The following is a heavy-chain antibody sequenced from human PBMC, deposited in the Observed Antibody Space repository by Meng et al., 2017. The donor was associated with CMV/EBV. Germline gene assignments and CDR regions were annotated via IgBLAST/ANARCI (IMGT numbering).Heavy chain of an antibody. CDR3: AREWGGIVVVPAAMGFDY. CDR1: GHSISSGYY. Sequence: GSLRPSCTVSGHSISSGYYWGWIRQPPGKGLEWIGSIYHSGNTYYNPSLKSRVTISVDTSKNQFSLKLSSVTAADTAVYYCAREWGGIVVVPAAMGFDYWGQGTLVTVSS. V-gene: IGHV4-38-2*02. D-gene: IGHD2-2*01. J-gene: IGHJ4*02. CDR2: IYHSGNT.